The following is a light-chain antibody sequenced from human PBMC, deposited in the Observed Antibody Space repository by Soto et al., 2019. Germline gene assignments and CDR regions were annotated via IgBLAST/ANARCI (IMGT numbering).Light chain of an antibody. CDR3: QQYNNWPIT. CDR1: QSVSSSY. Sequence: DIVLTQSPGTLSLSPGERATLSCSASQSVSSSYLAWYQQKPGQAPRLLIYGASTRATGIPARFSGSGSGTEFTLTISSLQSEDFEVYYCQQYNNWPITFGQGTRLEIK. CDR2: GAS. J-gene: IGKJ5*01. V-gene: IGKV3-15*01.